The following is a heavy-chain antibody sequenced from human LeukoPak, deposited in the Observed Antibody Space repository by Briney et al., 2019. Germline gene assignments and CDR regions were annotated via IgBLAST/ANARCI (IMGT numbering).Heavy chain of an antibody. CDR1: GFTFSSYW. CDR3: AKAPVTTCRGAHCYPFDY. V-gene: IGHV3-23*01. J-gene: IGHJ4*02. CDR2: ISDSGNT. Sequence: GGSLRLSCAGSGFTFSSYWMSWVRQAPGKGLEWVSAISDSGNTYHADSVKGRFTISRDSSKNTLFLRMNRLRPEDAAVYYCAKAPVTTCRGAHCYPFDYWGQGTLVTVSS. D-gene: IGHD2-15*01.